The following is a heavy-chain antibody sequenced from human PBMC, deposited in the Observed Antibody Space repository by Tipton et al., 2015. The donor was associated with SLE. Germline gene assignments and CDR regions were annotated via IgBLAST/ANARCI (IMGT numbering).Heavy chain of an antibody. CDR2: INHSGST. CDR1: GGSFSGYY. CDR3: AIEMSAYDFWSGGDRYCYMDV. J-gene: IGHJ6*03. V-gene: IGHV4-34*01. Sequence: TLSLTCAVYGGSFSGYYWSWIRQPPGKGLEWIGEINHSGSTNYNPSLKSRVTISVDTSKNQISLKLSSVTAADTAVYYCAIEMSAYDFWSGGDRYCYMDVWDKGTTVTVSS. D-gene: IGHD3-3*01.